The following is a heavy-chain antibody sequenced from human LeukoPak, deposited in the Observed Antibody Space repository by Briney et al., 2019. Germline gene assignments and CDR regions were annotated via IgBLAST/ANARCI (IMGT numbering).Heavy chain of an antibody. CDR2: INAGNGNT. J-gene: IGHJ4*02. V-gene: IGHV1-3*01. CDR1: GYTFTSYA. CDR3: ARREGRSASPFFFDS. D-gene: IGHD6-6*01. Sequence: VASVKVSCKASGYTFTSYAMHWVRQAPGQRLEWMGWINAGNGNTKYSQKFQGRVTMTTDTSTNTAYMELRSLRSDDTAVYYCARREGRSASPFFFDSWGQGTLVTLSS.